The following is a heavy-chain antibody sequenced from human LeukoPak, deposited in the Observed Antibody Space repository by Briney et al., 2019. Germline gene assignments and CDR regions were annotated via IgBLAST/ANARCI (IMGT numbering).Heavy chain of an antibody. CDR3: ARDRSGSSWTLQFDY. CDR1: GFTFSSYA. D-gene: IGHD6-13*01. CDR2: ISYDGSNK. Sequence: GGSLRLSCAASGFTFSSYAMHWVRQAPGKGLEWVAVISYDGSNKYYADSVKGRFTISRDNSKNTLYLQMNSLRAEDTAVYYCARDRSGSSWTLQFDYWGQGTLVTVSS. V-gene: IGHV3-30-3*01. J-gene: IGHJ4*02.